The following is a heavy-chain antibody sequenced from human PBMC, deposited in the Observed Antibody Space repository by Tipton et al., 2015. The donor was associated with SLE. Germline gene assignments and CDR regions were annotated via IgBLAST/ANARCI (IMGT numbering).Heavy chain of an antibody. Sequence: TLSLTCTVSGGSISSYYWSWIRQPPGKGLEWIGHIYYSGSTNYKSSLKSRVTISIDTSKNQFSLKLSSVTAADTAVYYCARGGLTYGYFYYMDGWGKGTMVTVSS. D-gene: IGHD2-21*02. CDR1: GGSISSYY. CDR3: ARGGLTYGYFYYMDG. J-gene: IGHJ6*03. CDR2: IYYSGST. V-gene: IGHV4-59*01.